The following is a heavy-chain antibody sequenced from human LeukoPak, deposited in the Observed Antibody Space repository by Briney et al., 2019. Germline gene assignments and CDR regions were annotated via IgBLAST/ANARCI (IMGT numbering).Heavy chain of an antibody. V-gene: IGHV4-59*01. J-gene: IGHJ4*02. D-gene: IGHD6-13*01. CDR2: IYYSGTT. CDR3: ARGVYIAAAQYGY. Sequence: SETLSLTCTLSGGSISRYYWSWIRQPPGKGLEWIGYIYYSGTTNYNPSLKSRVTISVDTSKNQFSLKLSSVTAADTAVYYCARGVYIAAAQYGYWGEGTLVTVSS. CDR1: GGSISRYY.